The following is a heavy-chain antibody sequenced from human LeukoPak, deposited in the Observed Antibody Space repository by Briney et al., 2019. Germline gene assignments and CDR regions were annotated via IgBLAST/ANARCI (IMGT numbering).Heavy chain of an antibody. CDR1: GFTFSSYE. J-gene: IGHJ4*02. D-gene: IGHD2-15*01. Sequence: GALRLSCAASGFTFSSYEMNWVRQAPGKGLEWVSYISSSGRTIYYADSLKGRFTISRDNAKNSLYLQMNSLRAEDTAVYYCATDLPGCSSGGSCYSGNDYWGQGTLVTVSS. CDR2: ISSSGRTI. V-gene: IGHV3-48*03. CDR3: ATDLPGCSSGGSCYSGNDY.